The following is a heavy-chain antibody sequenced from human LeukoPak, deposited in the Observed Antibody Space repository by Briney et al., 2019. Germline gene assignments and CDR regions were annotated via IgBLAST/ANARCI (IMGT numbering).Heavy chain of an antibody. D-gene: IGHD6-19*01. V-gene: IGHV4-59*01. CDR3: ARMSFVAGNDAFDI. Sequence: SETLSLTCTVSGGSISSYYWSWIRQPPGKGLEWIGYIYYSGSTNYNPSLKSRVTISADTSKNQFSLKLSSVTAADTAVYYCARMSFVAGNDAFDIWGQGTMVTVSS. J-gene: IGHJ3*02. CDR2: IYYSGST. CDR1: GGSISSYY.